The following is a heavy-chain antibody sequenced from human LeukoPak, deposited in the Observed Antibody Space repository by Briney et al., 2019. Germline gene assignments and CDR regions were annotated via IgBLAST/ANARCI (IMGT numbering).Heavy chain of an antibody. J-gene: IGHJ4*02. CDR1: GFTVNSNY. V-gene: IGHV3-53*01. CDR2: IYSSGDT. Sequence: PGGSLRLSCAASGFTVNSNYMSWVRQAPGKGLEWVSLIYSSGDTYYADSVKGRFTISRDDSKNTLYLQMNSLRAEDTAVYSCARGAVSGGFLDYWGQGTLVTVSS. D-gene: IGHD2-15*01. CDR3: ARGAVSGGFLDY.